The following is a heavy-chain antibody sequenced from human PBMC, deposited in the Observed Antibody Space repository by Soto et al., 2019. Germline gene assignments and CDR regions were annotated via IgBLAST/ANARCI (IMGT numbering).Heavy chain of an antibody. CDR1: GGTFSSYT. J-gene: IGHJ2*01. CDR3: ASCITIFGVVGIRQCFDL. CDR2: IIPILGIA. V-gene: IGHV1-69*02. Sequence: QVQLVQSGAEVKKPGSSVKVSCKASGGTFSSYTISWVRQAPGQGLEWMGRIIPILGIANYAQKFQGRVTITADKSTRTAYMELSSLGSEDTAVYYCASCITIFGVVGIRQCFDLCGRGTLVTVSS. D-gene: IGHD3-3*01.